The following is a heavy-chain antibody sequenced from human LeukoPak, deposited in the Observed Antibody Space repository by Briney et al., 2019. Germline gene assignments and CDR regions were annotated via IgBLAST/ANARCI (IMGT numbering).Heavy chain of an antibody. J-gene: IGHJ4*02. Sequence: SETLSLTCAVSGGSISSGGYSWSWIRQPPGKGLEWIGYIYHSGSTYYNPSLKSRVTISVDRSKNQFSLKLSSVTAADTAVYYCARGGYYFDYWGQGTLVTVSS. V-gene: IGHV4-30-2*01. CDR2: IYHSGST. CDR1: GGSISSGGYS. CDR3: ARGGYYFDY.